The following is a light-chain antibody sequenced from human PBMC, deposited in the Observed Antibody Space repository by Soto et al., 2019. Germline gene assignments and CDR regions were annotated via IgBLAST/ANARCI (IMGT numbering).Light chain of an antibody. J-gene: IGKJ2*01. Sequence: EIVLTQSPATLSLSPGERATLSCRASQSVSSYLAWYQHKPGQAPRLLINDASNRATGIPARFSGSGSGTVFIISISCQEPADFSFHHCQHRHAFGQGTKLEIK. CDR3: QHRHA. CDR1: QSVSSY. V-gene: IGKV3-11*01. CDR2: DAS.